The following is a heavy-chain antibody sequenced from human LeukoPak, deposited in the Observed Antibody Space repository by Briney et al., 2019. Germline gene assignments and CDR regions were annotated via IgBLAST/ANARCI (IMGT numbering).Heavy chain of an antibody. Sequence: ASVKVSCKASGYTFTSHDINWVRQATGQGLEWMGWMNPNSGNTGYAQKFQGRVTMTRNTSISTAYMELSSLRSEDTAVYYCARGAMVYAMSTYYYYGMDVWGQGTTVTVSS. CDR3: ARGAMVYAMSTYYYYGMDV. D-gene: IGHD2-8*01. CDR2: MNPNSGNT. CDR1: GYTFTSHD. J-gene: IGHJ6*02. V-gene: IGHV1-8*01.